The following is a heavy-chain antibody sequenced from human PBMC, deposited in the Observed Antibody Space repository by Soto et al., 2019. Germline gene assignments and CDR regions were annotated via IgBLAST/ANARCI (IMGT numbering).Heavy chain of an antibody. J-gene: IGHJ4*02. CDR1: GYTLTSCG. Sequence: GASVKVSLKDSGYTLTSCGIRWVRHPPGQGLEWMGWIRAYSGNTNYAQKLQGRVTMATDTSTSSAYMERRSMRSCVSAVYYCVTIAAAGIPYWGQGTLVTVSS. D-gene: IGHD6-13*01. V-gene: IGHV1-18*04. CDR3: VTIAAAGIPY. CDR2: IRAYSGNT.